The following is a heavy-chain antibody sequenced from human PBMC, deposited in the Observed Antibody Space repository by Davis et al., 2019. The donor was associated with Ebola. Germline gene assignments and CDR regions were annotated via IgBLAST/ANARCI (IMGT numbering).Heavy chain of an antibody. D-gene: IGHD6-13*01. CDR2: IKQDGSEK. J-gene: IGHJ4*02. Sequence: PGGSLRLSCAASGFTFSSYWMSWVRQAPGKGLEWVANIKQDGSEKYYVDSVKGRFTISRDNAKNSLYLQMNSLRAEGTAIYYCAKDSSYIAATGHFDYWGQGTLVTVSS. V-gene: IGHV3-7*03. CDR3: AKDSSYIAATGHFDY. CDR1: GFTFSSYW.